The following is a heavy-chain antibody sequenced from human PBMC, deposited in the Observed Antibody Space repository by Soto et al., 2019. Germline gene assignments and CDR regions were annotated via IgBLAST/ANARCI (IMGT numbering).Heavy chain of an antibody. CDR1: GGTFSSYA. CDR2: IIPIFGTA. D-gene: IGHD2-21*02. J-gene: IGHJ6*02. Sequence: QVQLVQSGAEVQKPGSSVKVSCKASGGTFSSYAISWVRQAPGQGLEWMGGIIPIFGTANYAQTFQGRVTITADDSTSTAYMELSSLRSEDTAVYYCAKARLVVTAIYYYYGMDVWGQGTTVTGSS. CDR3: AKARLVVTAIYYYYGMDV. V-gene: IGHV1-69*01.